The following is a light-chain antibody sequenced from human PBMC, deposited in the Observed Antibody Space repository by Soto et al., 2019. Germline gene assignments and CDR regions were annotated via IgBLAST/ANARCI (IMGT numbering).Light chain of an antibody. J-gene: IGKJ3*01. CDR3: QQYGSAPLFT. CDR2: GAS. Sequence: EIGLTQSPGTLSLSPGERATLSCRASQSVSSSYLAWYQQKPGQAPRLPIYGASSSATGIPDRFSGSGSGTDFALTISRLEPDDFAVHYCQQYGSAPLFTFGPGTKVDIK. V-gene: IGKV3-20*01. CDR1: QSVSSSY.